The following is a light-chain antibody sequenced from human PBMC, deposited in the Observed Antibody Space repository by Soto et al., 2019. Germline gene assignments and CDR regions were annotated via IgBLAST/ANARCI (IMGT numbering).Light chain of an antibody. CDR2: DAS. CDR1: PSISSW. V-gene: IGKV1-5*01. CDR3: QQYNSYSPTYT. Sequence: DIQMTQSPSTLSASVGDRVTITCRASPSISSWLAWYQQKPGKAPKLLIYDASSLESGVPSRFSGSGSGTEFTLTISSLQPDDFATYYCQQYNSYSPTYTFGQGTKLEIK. J-gene: IGKJ2*01.